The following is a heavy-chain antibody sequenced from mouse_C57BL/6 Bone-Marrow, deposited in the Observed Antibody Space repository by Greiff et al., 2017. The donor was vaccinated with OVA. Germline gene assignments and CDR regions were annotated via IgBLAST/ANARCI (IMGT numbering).Heavy chain of an antibody. Sequence: EVNVVESGGGLVQPKGSLKLSCAASGFSFNTYAMNWVRQAPGKGLEWVARIRSKSNNYATYYADSVKDRFTISRDDSESMLYLQMNNLKTEDTAMYYCVRQGNWELAYWGQGTLVTVSA. CDR1: GFSFNTYA. CDR2: IRSKSNNYAT. J-gene: IGHJ3*01. CDR3: VRQGNWELAY. V-gene: IGHV10-1*01. D-gene: IGHD4-1*01.